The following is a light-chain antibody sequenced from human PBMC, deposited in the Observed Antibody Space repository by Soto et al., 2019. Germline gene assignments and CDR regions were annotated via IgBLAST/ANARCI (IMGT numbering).Light chain of an antibody. CDR1: QSVTRN. CDR2: AAS. J-gene: IGKJ1*01. Sequence: DIVMTQAPATLSVSPGERATLACRASQSVTRNIAWYQQKPGQAPRLLIYAASTRATGIAARFSGSGSGTEFTPTISSLQSEDFAVYYCQQYNNRPPWTFGQGTKVDI. V-gene: IGKV3-15*01. CDR3: QQYNNRPPWT.